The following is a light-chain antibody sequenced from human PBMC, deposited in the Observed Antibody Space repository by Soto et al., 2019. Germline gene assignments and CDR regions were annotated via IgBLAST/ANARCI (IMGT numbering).Light chain of an antibody. V-gene: IGLV2-14*01. Sequence: QSVLTQPASVSGSPGQSITMSCTGTSSDVGAYNYVSWYQHHPGKVHKLLIYEVTNRPSGVSDRFSGSKSGNTASLTISGLQAEDEADYYCSSKRDSSTLFVFGTGTKVTV. CDR3: SSKRDSSTLFV. CDR2: EVT. CDR1: SSDVGAYNY. J-gene: IGLJ1*01.